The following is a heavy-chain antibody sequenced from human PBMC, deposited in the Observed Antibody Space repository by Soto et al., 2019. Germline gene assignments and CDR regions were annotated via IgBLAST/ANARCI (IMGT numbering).Heavy chain of an antibody. J-gene: IGHJ4*02. CDR1: GGSMSSYY. CDR2: IYYSGST. Sequence: SETLSLTCTVSGGSMSSYYWSWIRQPPGKGLEWIGYIYYSGSTNYNPSLKSRVTISVDTSKNQFSLKLNSVTAADTAVYYCARSGGSLDYWGQGTLVTVSS. V-gene: IGHV4-59*01. CDR3: ARSGGSLDY. D-gene: IGHD2-15*01.